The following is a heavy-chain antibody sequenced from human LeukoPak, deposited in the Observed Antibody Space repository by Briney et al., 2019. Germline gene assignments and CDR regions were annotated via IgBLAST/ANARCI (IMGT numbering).Heavy chain of an antibody. J-gene: IGHJ6*04. CDR2: ISGSGGST. Sequence: ETLSLTCTVSDGSIAGYSWSWLRPPPGKGLERVSAISGSGGSTYYADSVKGRFTISRDNAKNSLYLQMNSLRAEDTAVYYCAELGITMIGGVWGKGTTVTIPS. D-gene: IGHD3-10*02. CDR3: AELGITMIGGV. V-gene: IGHV3-23*01. CDR1: DGSIAGYS.